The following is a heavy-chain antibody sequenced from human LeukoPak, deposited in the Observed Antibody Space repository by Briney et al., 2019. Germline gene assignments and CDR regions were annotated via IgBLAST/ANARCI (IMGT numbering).Heavy chain of an antibody. J-gene: IGHJ4*02. Sequence: GGPLGFSGAALGFPFGGGARSWVGKSPAGGREWVAPISPGGGTTYYADYVKGRFTISRDNSNNSLFVQMNSLRVEDTAVYFCAKSRSGSANWALRIFDNWGQGTLVTVSS. CDR1: GFPFGGGA. D-gene: IGHD1-1*01. CDR2: ISPGGGTT. CDR3: AKSRSGSANWALRIFDN. V-gene: IGHV3-23*01.